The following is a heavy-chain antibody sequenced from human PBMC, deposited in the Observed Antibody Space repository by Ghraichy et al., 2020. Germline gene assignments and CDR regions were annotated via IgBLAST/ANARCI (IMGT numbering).Heavy chain of an antibody. CDR1: GGTFSSYA. V-gene: IGHV1-69*13. J-gene: IGHJ4*02. Sequence: SVKVSCEASGGTFSSYAISWVRQAPGQGLEWMGGIIPIFGTANYAQKFQGRVTITADESTSTAYMELSSLRSEDTAVYYCARLGLNHYYDSSGYTIGPLGFDYWGQGTLVTVSS. CDR2: IIPIFGTA. CDR3: ARLGLNHYYDSSGYTIGPLGFDY. D-gene: IGHD3-22*01.